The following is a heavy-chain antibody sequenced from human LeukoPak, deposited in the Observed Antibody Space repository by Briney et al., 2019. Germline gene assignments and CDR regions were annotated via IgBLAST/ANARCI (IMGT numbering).Heavy chain of an antibody. CDR3: ARHGSSSWYSSHAFDI. J-gene: IGHJ3*02. CDR2: IYPGDSDT. Sequence: GEALLISCRGSGDSFISCWIGCVIQQPGGDREWMVIIYPGDSDTRYGPSLQGQITISAEKSISTTYLQWSSLKASDTAMYYCARHGSSSWYSSHAFDIWGQGTMVTVSS. V-gene: IGHV5-51*01. D-gene: IGHD6-13*01. CDR1: GDSFISCW.